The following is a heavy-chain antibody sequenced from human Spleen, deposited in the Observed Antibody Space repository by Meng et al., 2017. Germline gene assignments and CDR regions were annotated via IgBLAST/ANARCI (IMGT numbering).Heavy chain of an antibody. J-gene: IGHJ1*01. Sequence: QGPLQESGPGLVKPSGTLSLTCAVSGGSISSSNWWSWVRQPPGKGLEWIGEIYHSGSTNYNPSLKSRVTISVDTSKNQFSLNLSSVTAADTAVYYCARLYNSRWNAAEYFQHWGQGTLVTVSS. CDR2: IYHSGST. V-gene: IGHV4-4*02. CDR1: GGSISSSNW. D-gene: IGHD6-13*01. CDR3: ARLYNSRWNAAEYFQH.